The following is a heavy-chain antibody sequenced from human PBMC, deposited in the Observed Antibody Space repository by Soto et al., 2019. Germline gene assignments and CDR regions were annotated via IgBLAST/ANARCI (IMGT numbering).Heavy chain of an antibody. CDR3: ARGKGGVYDFWSCYYALAFDI. Sequence: QVQLVQSGAEVKKPGASVKVSCKASGYTFTSYDINWVRQATGQGLEWMGWMNPNSGNTGYAQKFQGRVTMTRNTSISTAYMELSSLRSEDTAVYYCARGKGGVYDFWSCYYALAFDIWGQGTMVTVS. CDR2: MNPNSGNT. J-gene: IGHJ3*02. D-gene: IGHD3-3*01. V-gene: IGHV1-8*01. CDR1: GYTFTSYD.